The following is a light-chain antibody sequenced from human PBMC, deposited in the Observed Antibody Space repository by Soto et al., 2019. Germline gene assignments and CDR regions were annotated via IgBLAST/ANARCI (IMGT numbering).Light chain of an antibody. V-gene: IGKV3-15*01. CDR1: QSVSSN. J-gene: IGKJ4*01. Sequence: EIVMRQSPATLSVSPGEKATLSCRASQSVSSNLAWYQQNPGQAPRLLIYGVSTRATGIPARFSGSGSGTEFTLTISSLQSEDFAVYYCHQYNDWPPVTFGGGTKVEIK. CDR2: GVS. CDR3: HQYNDWPPVT.